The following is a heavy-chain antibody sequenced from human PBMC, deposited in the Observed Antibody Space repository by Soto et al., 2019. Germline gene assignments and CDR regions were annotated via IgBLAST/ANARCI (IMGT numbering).Heavy chain of an antibody. Sequence: GGSLRLSCAASGFTFSSYSMNWVRRAPGKGLEWVSSISSSSSYIYYADSVKGRFTISRDNAKNSLYLQMNSLRAEDTAVYYCARELSSTDSSGYFPLDYWGQGTLVTVSS. V-gene: IGHV3-21*01. D-gene: IGHD3-22*01. CDR3: ARELSSTDSSGYFPLDY. CDR1: GFTFSSYS. CDR2: ISSSSSYI. J-gene: IGHJ4*02.